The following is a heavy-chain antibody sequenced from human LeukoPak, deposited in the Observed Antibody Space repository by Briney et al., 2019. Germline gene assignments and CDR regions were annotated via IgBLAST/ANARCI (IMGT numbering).Heavy chain of an antibody. CDR3: ASVLLWFGEPTNWFDP. D-gene: IGHD3-10*01. V-gene: IGHV1-69*13. CDR2: IIPIFGTA. CDR1: GGTFSSYA. Sequence: GASVKVSCKASGGTFSSYAISWVRQAPGQGLEWMGGIIPIFGTANYAQKFQGRVTITADESTSTAYMELSSLRSEDTAVYYCASVLLWFGEPTNWFDPWGQGTLVTVSS. J-gene: IGHJ5*02.